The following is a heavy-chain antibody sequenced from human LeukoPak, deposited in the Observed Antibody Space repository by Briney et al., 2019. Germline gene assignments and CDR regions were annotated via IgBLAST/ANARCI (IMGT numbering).Heavy chain of an antibody. Sequence: GGSLRLSCAASGFTFSNYMMHWVRQAPGKGLEWVANIKQDGSEKYNVDSVRGRFTISRDNAKNSLSLQMNSLRAEDTAVYYCARFRGTERWTGYPTYFFDYWGQGTLVTVSS. D-gene: IGHD3/OR15-3a*01. CDR1: GFTFSNYM. CDR2: IKQDGSEK. J-gene: IGHJ4*02. CDR3: ARFRGTERWTGYPTYFFDY. V-gene: IGHV3-7*03.